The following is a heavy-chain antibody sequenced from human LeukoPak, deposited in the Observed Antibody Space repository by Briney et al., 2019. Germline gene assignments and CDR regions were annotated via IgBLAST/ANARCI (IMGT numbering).Heavy chain of an antibody. J-gene: IGHJ4*02. D-gene: IGHD5-24*01. CDR1: GGSISSGSYY. V-gene: IGHV4-61*10. CDR2: IYYSGST. CDR3: AREGDGYNNYFDY. Sequence: SETLSLTCTVSGGSISSGSYYWSWIRQPAGKGLEWIGRIYYSGSTKYSPSLKSRVTISVDTSKNQFSLRLSSVTAADTAVYYCAREGDGYNNYFDYWGQGILVTVSS.